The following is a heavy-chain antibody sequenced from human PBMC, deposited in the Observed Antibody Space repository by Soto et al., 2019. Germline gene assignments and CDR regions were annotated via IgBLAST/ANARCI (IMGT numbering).Heavy chain of an antibody. V-gene: IGHV4-39*01. CDR2: IYYSGST. J-gene: IGHJ5*02. Sequence: SETLSLTCSVSGGSINSSSYFWGWVRQPPGKGLEWIGSIYYSGSTYYNPSLRSRVTISVDTSKNQFSLKLSSVTAADTAVFYCARHYSSGSRNWFDPWGQGTLVTVPQ. CDR3: ARHYSSGSRNWFDP. D-gene: IGHD6-19*01. CDR1: GGSINSSSYF.